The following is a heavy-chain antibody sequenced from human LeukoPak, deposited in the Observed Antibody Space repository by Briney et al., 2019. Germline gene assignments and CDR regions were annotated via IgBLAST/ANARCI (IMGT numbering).Heavy chain of an antibody. CDR1: GFTFSSYA. Sequence: GGSLRLSCAASGFTFSSYAMSWVRQAPGKGLEWVSAISGSGGSTYYADSVKGRFTISRDNSKNTLYLQMNSLRAEDTAVYYCAKASWGDYDILTGPSDYWGQGTLVTVSS. CDR2: ISGSGGST. J-gene: IGHJ4*02. V-gene: IGHV3-23*01. D-gene: IGHD3-9*01. CDR3: AKASWGDYDILTGPSDY.